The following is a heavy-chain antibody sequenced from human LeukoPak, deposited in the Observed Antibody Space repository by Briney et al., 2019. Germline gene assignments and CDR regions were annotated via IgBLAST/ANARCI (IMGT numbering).Heavy chain of an antibody. Sequence: GASVKVSCKASGGTFSSYAISWVRQAPGQGLEWMGGIIPIFGTANYAQKFQGRVTITADESTSTAYMELSSLRSEDTAVYYCARDKGQPLMTNRFDPWGQGTLVTVSS. V-gene: IGHV1-69*13. J-gene: IGHJ5*02. CDR1: GGTFSSYA. CDR2: IIPIFGTA. CDR3: ARDKGQPLMTNRFDP. D-gene: IGHD2-8*01.